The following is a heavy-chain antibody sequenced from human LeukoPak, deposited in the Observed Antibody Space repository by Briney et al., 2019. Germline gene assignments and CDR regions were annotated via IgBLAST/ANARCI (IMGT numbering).Heavy chain of an antibody. CDR2: INPDGSEK. V-gene: IGHV3-7*01. J-gene: IGHJ4*02. Sequence: GGSLRLSCAASGFTFSSYWMTWVRQAPGKGLEWVASINPDGSEKNYVDSVEGRFAISRDNAKKSLFLQMNSLRDEDTAVYYCARTRLSCDCWGQGTLVTVSS. CDR1: GFTFSSYW. D-gene: IGHD2/OR15-2a*01. CDR3: ARTRLSCDC.